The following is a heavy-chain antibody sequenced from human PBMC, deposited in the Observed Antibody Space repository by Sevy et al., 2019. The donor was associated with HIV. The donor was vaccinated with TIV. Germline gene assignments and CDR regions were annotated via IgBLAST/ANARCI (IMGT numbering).Heavy chain of an antibody. CDR2: INEDGSTK. J-gene: IGHJ4*02. Sequence: GGSLRLSCAASAFNIRTHWMLWVRQAPGKGLEWVANINEDGSTKYYLDSVKGRFTISRDNAENSVFLQMNSLRVEDTAVYYCVRALLKADSLWGQGTLVTVSS. D-gene: IGHD1-26*01. CDR1: AFNIRTHW. V-gene: IGHV3-7*01. CDR3: VRALLKADSL.